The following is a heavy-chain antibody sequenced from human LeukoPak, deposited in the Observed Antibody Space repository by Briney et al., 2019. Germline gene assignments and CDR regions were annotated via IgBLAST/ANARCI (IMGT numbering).Heavy chain of an antibody. V-gene: IGHV3-7*01. D-gene: IGHD3-16*01. CDR2: LSPEGSDK. Sequence: GGSLRLACAASGFSFRTYWMTWVRQAPEKGLEWVANLSPEGSDKFYVDSVKGRFTIFRDNAKSSVYLQMSSLRVEDTAVYYCARDAYTSASDSWGQGTLVSVSS. CDR1: GFSFRTYW. CDR3: ARDAYTSASDS. J-gene: IGHJ5*01.